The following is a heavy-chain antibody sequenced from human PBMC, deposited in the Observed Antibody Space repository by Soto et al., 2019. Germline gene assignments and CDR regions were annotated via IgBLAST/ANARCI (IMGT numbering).Heavy chain of an antibody. V-gene: IGHV3-7*03. D-gene: IGHD4-4*01. CDR1: GFTFSNYW. CDR3: ARDRGYSSFDY. Sequence: PGGSLRLSCADSGFTFSNYWMSWVRQAPGKGLEWVANINQDVTEKNFLDSVMGRFTISRDNAKSSLLLQMNSLRVEDTAVYYCARDRGYSSFDYWGQGTPVTVSS. CDR2: INQDVTEK. J-gene: IGHJ4*01.